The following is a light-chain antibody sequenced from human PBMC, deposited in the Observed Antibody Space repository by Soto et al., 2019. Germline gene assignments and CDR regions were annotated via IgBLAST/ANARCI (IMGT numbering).Light chain of an antibody. CDR2: RTN. Sequence: QSVVTQPPSASGTPGQTVTISCSGSKANIGDNYVCWYQQVPGTAPKPLIYRTNQRPSGVPDRFSGSKSGTSASLVISGLRSEDEAVYFCSSWDDNLVFGGGTKLTVL. V-gene: IGLV1-47*01. CDR1: KANIGDNY. J-gene: IGLJ2*01. CDR3: SSWDDNLV.